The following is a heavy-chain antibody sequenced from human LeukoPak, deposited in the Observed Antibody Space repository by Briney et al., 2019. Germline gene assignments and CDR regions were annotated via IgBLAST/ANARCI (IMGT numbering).Heavy chain of an antibody. CDR1: GYTLTNFA. J-gene: IGHJ4*02. CDR2: INTYNGNT. D-gene: IGHD4-23*01. CDR3: TREDLCGGNVYRCGGSDS. V-gene: IGHV1-18*01. Sequence: ASVKVSCKASGYTLTNFAISWVRQAPGEGLEWMGWINTYNGNTDYAQKVRDRVTMTADTSTSTAYMELRSLRSDDTAVYYCTREDLCGGNVYRCGGSDSWGQGTLVTVSS.